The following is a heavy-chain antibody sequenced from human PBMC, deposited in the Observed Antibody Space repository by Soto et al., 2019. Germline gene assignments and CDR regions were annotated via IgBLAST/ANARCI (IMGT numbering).Heavy chain of an antibody. CDR2: IVGGGTII. Sequence: PGGSLRLSCVASGVTFRTYSMSWVRQAPGEGLEWVSGIVGGGTIISYADSVKGRFTISRDDSNNVLYLQMHSLRAEDTAVYYCAKDRNPDVGWPFAHGGKGTLVPVPP. CDR1: GVTFRTYS. J-gene: IGHJ4*02. D-gene: IGHD3-10*01. CDR3: AKDRNPDVGWPFAH. V-gene: IGHV3-23*03.